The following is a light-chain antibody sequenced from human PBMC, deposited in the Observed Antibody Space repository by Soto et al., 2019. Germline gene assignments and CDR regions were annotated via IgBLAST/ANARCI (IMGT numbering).Light chain of an antibody. V-gene: IGLV2-14*01. CDR2: DVS. CDR1: SSDVGGYNY. Sequence: QSALTHPASVSGSPGQSITISCTGTSSDVGGYNYVSWYQQHPGKAPKLMIYDVSNRPSGVSNRFSGSKSGNTASLTISGLQAEDEADYYCSSYTSSSTGVFGTGTKVTV. J-gene: IGLJ1*01. CDR3: SSYTSSSTGV.